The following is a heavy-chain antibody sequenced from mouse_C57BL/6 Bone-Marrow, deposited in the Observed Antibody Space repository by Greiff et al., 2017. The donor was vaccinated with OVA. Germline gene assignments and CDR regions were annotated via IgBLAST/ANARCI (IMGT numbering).Heavy chain of an antibody. V-gene: IGHV1-64*01. CDR1: GYTFTSYW. J-gene: IGHJ4*01. CDR2: IHPNSGST. CDR3: ARYPRRYAMDY. D-gene: IGHD5-1*01. Sequence: VQLQQPGAELVKPGASVKLSCKASGYTFTSYWMHWVKQRPGQGLEWIGMIHPNSGSTNYNEKFKSKATLTVDKSSSTAYMQLSSLTSEDSAVYYCARYPRRYAMDYWGQGTSVTVSS.